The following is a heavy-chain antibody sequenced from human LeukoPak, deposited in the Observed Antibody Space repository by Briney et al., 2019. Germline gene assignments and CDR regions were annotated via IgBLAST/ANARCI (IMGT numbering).Heavy chain of an antibody. D-gene: IGHD3-10*01. J-gene: IGHJ3*02. V-gene: IGHV3-15*01. Sequence: GGSLRLSCAASGFTFSNAWMSWVRQAPGKGLEWVGRIKSKTDGGTTDYAAPVKGRFTISRDDSKNTLYLQMNSLKTEDTAVYYCTTDPTWFPYLSDAFDIWGQGTMVTVSS. CDR2: IKSKTDGGTT. CDR1: GFTFSNAW. CDR3: TTDPTWFPYLSDAFDI.